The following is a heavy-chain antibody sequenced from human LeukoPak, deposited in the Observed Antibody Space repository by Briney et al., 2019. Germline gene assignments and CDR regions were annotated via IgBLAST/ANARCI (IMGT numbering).Heavy chain of an antibody. CDR1: GYSISSGYY. D-gene: IGHD3-22*01. J-gene: IGHJ5*02. CDR3: ARGVTMIGRLRFDP. CDR2: IYHTGST. V-gene: IGHV4-38-2*02. Sequence: SETLSLTCTVSGYSISSGYYGGWIRQPPGKGLEWVGSIYHTGSTYYNPSLKSRVTISVDTSKNQFSLTLSSVTAADTAMYYCARGVTMIGRLRFDPWGQGTLVTVSS.